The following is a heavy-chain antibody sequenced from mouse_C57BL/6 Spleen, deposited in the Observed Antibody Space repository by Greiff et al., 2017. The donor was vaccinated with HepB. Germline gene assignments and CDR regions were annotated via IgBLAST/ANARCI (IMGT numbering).Heavy chain of an antibody. V-gene: IGHV1-7*01. CDR2: INPSSGYT. D-gene: IGHD2-5*01. J-gene: IGHJ1*03. Sequence: QVQLKQSGAELAKPGASVKLSCKASGYTFTSYWMHWVKQRPGQGLEWIGYINPSSGYTKCNQKFKDKATLTADKSSSTAYMQLSSLTYEDSAVYYCARGDYSNYWYFDVWGTGTTVTVSS. CDR1: GYTFTSYW. CDR3: ARGDYSNYWYFDV.